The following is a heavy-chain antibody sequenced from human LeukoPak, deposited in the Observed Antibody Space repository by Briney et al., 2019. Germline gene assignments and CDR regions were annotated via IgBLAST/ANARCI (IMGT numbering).Heavy chain of an antibody. D-gene: IGHD6-6*01. CDR2: INHSGST. V-gene: IGHV4-34*01. Sequence: SETLSLTCAVYGGSFSGYYWSWIRQPPGKGLEWIGEINHSGSTNYNPSLKSRVTISVDTSENQFSLKLSSVTAADTAVYYCARAEYPRDAFDIWGQGTMVTVSS. CDR1: GGSFSGYY. CDR3: ARAEYPRDAFDI. J-gene: IGHJ3*02.